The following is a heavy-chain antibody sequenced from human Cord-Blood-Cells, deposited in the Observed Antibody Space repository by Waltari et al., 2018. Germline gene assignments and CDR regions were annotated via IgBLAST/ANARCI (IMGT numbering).Heavy chain of an antibody. CDR2: INHSGST. CDR3: ARASIPASSSNWFDP. CDR1: GGSFSGYY. D-gene: IGHD6-6*01. V-gene: IGHV4-34*01. J-gene: IGHJ5*02. Sequence: QVQLQQWGAGLLKPSETLSLTCAVYGGSFSGYYWSWNRQPPGKGLEWIGEINHSGSTNYNPSLKSRVTISVDTSKNQFSLKLSSVTAADTAVYYCARASIPASSSNWFDPWGQGTLVTVSS.